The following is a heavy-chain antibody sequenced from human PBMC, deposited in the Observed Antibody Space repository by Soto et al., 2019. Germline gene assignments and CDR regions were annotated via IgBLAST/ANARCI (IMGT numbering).Heavy chain of an antibody. J-gene: IGHJ5*02. CDR2: IYYSGST. Sequence: SETLSLTCTVSGGSISSYYWSWIRQPPGKGLEWIGYIYYSGSTNYNPSLKSRVTISVDTSKNQFSLKLSSVTAADTAVYYCARLVNSYYDFWSGYYRSAPRVNWFDPWGQGTMVTVSS. CDR3: ARLVNSYYDFWSGYYRSAPRVNWFDP. CDR1: GGSISSYY. D-gene: IGHD3-3*01. V-gene: IGHV4-59*08.